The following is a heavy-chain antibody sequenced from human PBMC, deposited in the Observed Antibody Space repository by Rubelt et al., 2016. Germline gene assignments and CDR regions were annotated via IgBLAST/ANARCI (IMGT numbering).Heavy chain of an antibody. D-gene: IGHD6-13*01. Sequence: QVQLQQWGAGLLKPSETLSLTCAVYGGSFSGYYWSWIRQPPGKGLEWIGEINHSGSTNYNPSPRSRVTISVVTSTNQFSLNLGAVTAADTAVYYCASAKYSSRGVIDYWGQGTLVTVSS. CDR1: GGSFSGYY. CDR3: ASAKYSSRGVIDY. V-gene: IGHV4-34*01. CDR2: INHSGST. J-gene: IGHJ4*02.